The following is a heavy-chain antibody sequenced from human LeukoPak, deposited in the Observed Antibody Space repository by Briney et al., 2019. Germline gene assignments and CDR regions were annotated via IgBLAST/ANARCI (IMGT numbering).Heavy chain of an antibody. CDR2: INHSGST. CDR1: GGSFSGYY. D-gene: IGHD1-26*01. V-gene: IGHV4-34*01. Sequence: SETLSLTCAVYGGSFSGYYWSWIRQPPGKGLEWIGEINHSGSTNYNPSLKSRVTISVDTSKNQFSLKLSSVTAADTAVYYCARQRWELLRRRRGYFDYWGQGTLVTVSS. J-gene: IGHJ4*02. CDR3: ARQRWELLRRRRGYFDY.